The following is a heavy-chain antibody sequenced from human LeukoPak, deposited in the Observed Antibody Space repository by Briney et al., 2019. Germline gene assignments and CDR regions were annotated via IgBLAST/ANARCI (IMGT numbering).Heavy chain of an antibody. CDR2: IYHRGRT. J-gene: IGHJ4*02. CDR3: TTRYCSSTSCYDLVDY. D-gene: IGHD2-2*01. V-gene: IGHV4-38-2*02. CDR1: GYSISSGYY. Sequence: SETLSLTCTFSGYSISSGYYWGWIRQPPGKGREGMGSIYHRGRTYYKPSLKSRVTISVDTSKNQFSLKLSSVTAADTAVYYCTTRYCSSTSCYDLVDYWGQGTLVTVSS.